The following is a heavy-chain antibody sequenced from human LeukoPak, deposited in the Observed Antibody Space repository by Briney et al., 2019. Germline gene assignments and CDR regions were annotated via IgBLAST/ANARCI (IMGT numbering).Heavy chain of an antibody. CDR3: AKSNGYGLVDI. J-gene: IGHJ3*02. V-gene: IGHV4-38-2*02. CDR2: INYSEKP. CDR1: GYSIRSGYH. Sequence: SEALSLTCSVSGYSIRSGYHWAWIRQPPGKGLEWIGSINYSEKPYYNPSLKSRVTISVDTSKNQFSLKLNSVTAADTAVYYCAKSNGYGLVDIWGQGTMVTVSS. D-gene: IGHD3-10*01.